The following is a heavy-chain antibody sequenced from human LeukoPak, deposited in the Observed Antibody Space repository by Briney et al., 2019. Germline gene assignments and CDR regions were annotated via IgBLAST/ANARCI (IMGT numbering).Heavy chain of an antibody. D-gene: IGHD3-10*01. CDR1: GGSISSYY. V-gene: IGHV4-4*07. J-gene: IGHJ4*02. CDR2: IYTSGST. Sequence: PSETLSLTCTVSGGSISSYYWSWIRQPAGKGLEWIGRIYTSGSTNYNPSLKSRVTMSVDTSKNQFSLKLSSVTAADTAVYYCARSGSVVRGVYFDYWGQGTLVTVSS. CDR3: ARSGSVVRGVYFDY.